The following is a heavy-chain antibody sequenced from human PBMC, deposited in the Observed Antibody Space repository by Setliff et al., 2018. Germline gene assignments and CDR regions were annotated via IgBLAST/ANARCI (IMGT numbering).Heavy chain of an antibody. Sequence: GGSLRLSCAASGFTFSDYYMSWVRQAPGKGLEWVATIKHDGTYTYYVDSVKGRFAVSRDNTNNSMYLQMNSLRAEDTAVYYCATNPPKGPSGGYYYDDPYYYYMDVWGKGTTVTVSS. CDR2: IKHDGTYT. CDR3: ATNPPKGPSGGYYYDDPYYYYMDV. CDR1: GFTFSDYY. J-gene: IGHJ6*03. V-gene: IGHV3-7*01. D-gene: IGHD3-22*01.